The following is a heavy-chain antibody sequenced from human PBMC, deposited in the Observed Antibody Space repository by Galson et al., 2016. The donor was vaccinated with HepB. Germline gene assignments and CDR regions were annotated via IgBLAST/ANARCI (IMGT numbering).Heavy chain of an antibody. CDR3: AREDNGLGRLDY. D-gene: IGHD3-10*01. Sequence: ETLSLTCSVSGDSIRSNHWWTWVRQAPGKGLEWIGQVFHSGHTNYSPSLKSRVTISVDTSKNHFALNLQSVTAADTAVYFCAREDNGLGRLDYWGQGNLVTVYS. CDR1: GDSIRSNHW. V-gene: IGHV4-4*01. J-gene: IGHJ4*02. CDR2: VFHSGHT.